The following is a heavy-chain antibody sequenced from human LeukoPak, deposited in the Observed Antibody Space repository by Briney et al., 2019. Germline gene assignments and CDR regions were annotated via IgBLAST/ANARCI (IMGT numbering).Heavy chain of an antibody. J-gene: IGHJ6*04. CDR2: NSGSGGST. V-gene: IGHV3-23*01. Sequence: GSLRLSCAASGFTFSSYAMSWVRQAPGKGLEWVSGNSGSGGSTYYADSVKGRFTISRDNSKNTLYLQMNSLRAEDTAVYFCAKHGYYYYYNMDVWGKGTTVTVSS. CDR3: AKHGYYYYYNMDV. CDR1: GFTFSSYA.